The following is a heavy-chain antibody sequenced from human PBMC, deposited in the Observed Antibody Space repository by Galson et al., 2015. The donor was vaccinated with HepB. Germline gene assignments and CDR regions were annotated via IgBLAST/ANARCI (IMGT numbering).Heavy chain of an antibody. CDR1: GFPFRRYG. V-gene: IGHV3-23*01. J-gene: IGHJ6*02. Sequence: SLRLSCAASGFPFRRYGLSWVRQAPGQGLEWVAGISGGESKAYYADSVNGRFTITRDTSKNTLYLQLSRLRADDTAVYYCAKGLYDTYYYYSTMDVWGQGTTVSVS. D-gene: IGHD2/OR15-2a*01. CDR3: AKGLYDTYYYYSTMDV. CDR2: ISGGESKA.